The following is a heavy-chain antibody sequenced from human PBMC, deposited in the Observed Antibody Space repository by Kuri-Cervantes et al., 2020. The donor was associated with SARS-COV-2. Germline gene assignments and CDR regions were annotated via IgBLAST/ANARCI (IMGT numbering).Heavy chain of an antibody. CDR2: IQYDGGDE. CDR3: AREGGDGYTTFSAFNY. V-gene: IGHV3-30*02. Sequence: GGSLRLSCEGSGFTFSSYALHWVRQAPGKGLEWVAFIQYDGGDEYSTESVKGRFTISRDNSRNTLYPQMSRLRPEDTAVYYCAREGGDGYTTFSAFNYWGQGTLVTVSS. J-gene: IGHJ4*02. D-gene: IGHD2/OR15-2a*01. CDR1: GFTFSSYA.